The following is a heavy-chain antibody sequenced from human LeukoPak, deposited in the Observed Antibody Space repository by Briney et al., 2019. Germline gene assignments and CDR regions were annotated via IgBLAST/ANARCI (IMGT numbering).Heavy chain of an antibody. D-gene: IGHD3-22*01. J-gene: IGHJ4*02. CDR1: GFTFSSYG. Sequence: GGSLRLSCAASGFTFSSYGMHWVRQAPGKGLEWVAFIRYDGSNKYYADSVKGRFTISRDDSKNTLYLQMNSLRAEDTAVYYCAKETYNYDSSGYSFDYWGQGTLVTVSS. V-gene: IGHV3-30*02. CDR3: AKETYNYDSSGYSFDY. CDR2: IRYDGSNK.